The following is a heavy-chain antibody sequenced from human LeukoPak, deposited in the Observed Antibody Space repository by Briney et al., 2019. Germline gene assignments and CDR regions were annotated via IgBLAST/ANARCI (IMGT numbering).Heavy chain of an antibody. D-gene: IGHD2-2*01. CDR3: ARMVCSSTSCYLGVVESNWYDP. CDR2: IIPIFGTA. J-gene: IGHJ5*02. V-gene: IGHV1-69*01. CDR1: GRTFSSYA. Sequence: SGKVSCKASGRTFSSYAISWVRQAPGQGLEWMGGIIPIFGTANYAQKFQGRVTITADESTSTAYMELSSLRSEDTAEYYCARMVCSSTSCYLGVVESNWYDPCGQGTLVTVSS.